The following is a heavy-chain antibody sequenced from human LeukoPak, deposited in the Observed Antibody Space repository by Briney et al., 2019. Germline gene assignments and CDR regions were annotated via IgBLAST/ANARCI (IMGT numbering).Heavy chain of an antibody. CDR2: IKADGGEK. V-gene: IGHV3-7*01. CDR1: GFTFSSYS. J-gene: IGHJ4*02. CDR3: ARGGAARPDF. D-gene: IGHD6-6*01. Sequence: GGSLRLSCAASGFTFSSYSMNWVRQAPGKGLEWVAKIKADGGEKDHVASVKGRFTISRDNAKNSLYLQMNSLRVEDTAVYYCARGGAARPDFWGQGTLVTVSS.